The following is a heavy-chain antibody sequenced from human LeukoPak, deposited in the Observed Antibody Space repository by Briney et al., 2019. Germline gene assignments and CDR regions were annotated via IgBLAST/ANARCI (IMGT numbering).Heavy chain of an antibody. CDR2: INPNSGGT. Sequence: GASVKVSCKASGYTFTGYYMHWERQAPGQGLEWMGWINPNSGGTNYAQKFQGRVTMTRDTSISTAYMELSRLRSDDTAVYYCARELRAAVAGIDYWGQGTLVTVSS. J-gene: IGHJ4*02. D-gene: IGHD6-19*01. CDR3: ARELRAAVAGIDY. V-gene: IGHV1-2*02. CDR1: GYTFTGYY.